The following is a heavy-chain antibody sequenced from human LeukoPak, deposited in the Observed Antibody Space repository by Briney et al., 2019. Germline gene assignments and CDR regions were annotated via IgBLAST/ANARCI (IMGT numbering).Heavy chain of an antibody. Sequence: GASVKVSCKASGYTFTGYYMHWVRQAPGQGLEWMVRINPNSGGTNYAQKFQGRVTMTRDTSISTAYMELSRLRSDDTAVYYCARPAYDSSGYSSDYRGQGTLVTVSS. CDR3: ARPAYDSSGYSSDY. V-gene: IGHV1-2*06. CDR1: GYTFTGYY. D-gene: IGHD3-22*01. J-gene: IGHJ4*02. CDR2: INPNSGGT.